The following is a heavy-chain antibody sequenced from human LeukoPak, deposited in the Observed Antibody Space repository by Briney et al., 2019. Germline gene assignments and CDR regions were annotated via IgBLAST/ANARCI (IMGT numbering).Heavy chain of an antibody. V-gene: IGHV3-15*01. CDR2: IKSKTDGETT. D-gene: IGHD3-10*01. CDR3: TTDLGTYYHGSQRLIPIDY. CDR1: GFTFTNAW. Sequence: GGSLRLSCVDSGFTFTNAWMSWVSQAPGKGLEWIGRIKSKTDGETTNYAEPVRGRFTISRDDSKSAVYLQMNSLKIEDTAVYYCTTDLGTYYHGSQRLIPIDYWGQGTLVTVSS. J-gene: IGHJ4*02.